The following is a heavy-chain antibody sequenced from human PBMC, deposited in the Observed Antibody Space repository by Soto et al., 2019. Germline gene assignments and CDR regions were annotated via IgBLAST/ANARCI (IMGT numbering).Heavy chain of an antibody. D-gene: IGHD4-17*01. Sequence: LRLSCAASGFTFSSSDMNWVRQAPGKGLEWVSSIDTGTRHVYYADSVRGRFTISRDDAKNSLYLQMNSLGVEDTALYYCARRTVTTYHYFDYWGQGTLVTVSS. J-gene: IGHJ4*02. CDR1: GFTFSSSD. V-gene: IGHV3-21*01. CDR3: ARRTVTTYHYFDY. CDR2: IDTGTRHV.